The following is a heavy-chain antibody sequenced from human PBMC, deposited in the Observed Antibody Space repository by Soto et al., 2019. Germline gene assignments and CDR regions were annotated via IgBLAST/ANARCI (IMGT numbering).Heavy chain of an antibody. CDR3: ARPARDLWSGYSNYFGY. D-gene: IGHD3-3*01. Sequence: GGSLRLSCEGSGFAFSSYAIHWVRQTPGKGLEWVAVISYDGSITYYSDSVKGRFTISRDTPTNTVYLQLNGLRGDDTAVYYCARPARDLWSGYSNYFGYWGQGTLVGVSS. CDR1: GFAFSSYA. J-gene: IGHJ4*02. CDR2: ISYDGSIT. V-gene: IGHV3-30-3*01.